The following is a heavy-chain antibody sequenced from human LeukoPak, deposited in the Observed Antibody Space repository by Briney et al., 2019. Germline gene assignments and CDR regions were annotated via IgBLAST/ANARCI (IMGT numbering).Heavy chain of an antibody. D-gene: IGHD4-11*01. CDR1: GFTFSHYG. V-gene: IGHV3-33*06. J-gene: IGHJ4*02. Sequence: GGSLRLSCATSGFTFSHYGMHWVRQAPGNGLEWVAVIWSDGTEKYYGDSVKGRFTISRDNSKKTVYLQVNSLRVEDTAVYSCAKDAQRGFDFSNSLESWGQGTLVTVSP. CDR2: IWSDGTEK. CDR3: AKDAQRGFDFSNSLES.